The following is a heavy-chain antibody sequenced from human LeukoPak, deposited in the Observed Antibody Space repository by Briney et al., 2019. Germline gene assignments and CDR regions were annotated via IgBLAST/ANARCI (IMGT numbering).Heavy chain of an antibody. V-gene: IGHV3-74*01. Sequence: GGSLRLSCAASGFTFDDYAMHWVRQAPGKGLVWVSRINSDGSSTSYADSVKGRFTISRDNAKNTLYLQMNSLRAEDTAVYYCAAGYCSSTSCYALELWGQGTLVTVSS. CDR1: GFTFDDYA. J-gene: IGHJ4*02. CDR3: AAGYCSSTSCYALEL. CDR2: INSDGSST. D-gene: IGHD2-2*01.